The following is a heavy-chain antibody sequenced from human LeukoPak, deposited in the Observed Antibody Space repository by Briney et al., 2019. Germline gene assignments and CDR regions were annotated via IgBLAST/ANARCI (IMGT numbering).Heavy chain of an antibody. V-gene: IGHV1-69*10. J-gene: IGHJ4*02. Sequence: ASVKVSCKASGGTFSSYAISWVRQAPGQGLEWMGGIIPILGIANYAQKFQGRVTITADKSTSTAYMELSSLRSEDTAVYYCARCDPYSSAFDYWGQGTLVTVSS. CDR1: GGTFSSYA. CDR2: IIPILGIA. D-gene: IGHD6-25*01. CDR3: ARCDPYSSAFDY.